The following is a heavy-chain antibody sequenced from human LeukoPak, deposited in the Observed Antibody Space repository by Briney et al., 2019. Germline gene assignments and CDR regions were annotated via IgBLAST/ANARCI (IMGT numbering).Heavy chain of an antibody. D-gene: IGHD3-9*01. CDR2: IKQDGSEK. V-gene: IGHV3-7*01. CDR3: ARDDILTVFDY. J-gene: IGHJ4*02. CDR1: RFTFSSYW. Sequence: GGSLRLSCAASRFTFSSYWMSWVRQAPGKGLEWLANIKQDGSEKYYVDSVKGRFTISRDNAKNSLYLQMNSLRAEDTAVYYCARDDILTVFDYWGQGTLVTVSS.